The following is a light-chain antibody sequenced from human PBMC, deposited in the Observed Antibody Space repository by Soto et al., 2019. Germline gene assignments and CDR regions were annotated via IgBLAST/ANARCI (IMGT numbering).Light chain of an antibody. Sequence: DIQMTQSPSTLSASVGDRVTITCRASQSINSWLAWYQQKPGKAPKLLIYKAPNLESGVPSRFSGSRSGTEFTLTISSLQPDDFATYYCQQYNSYWTFGQGTKVDIK. CDR1: QSINSW. V-gene: IGKV1-5*03. J-gene: IGKJ1*01. CDR2: KAP. CDR3: QQYNSYWT.